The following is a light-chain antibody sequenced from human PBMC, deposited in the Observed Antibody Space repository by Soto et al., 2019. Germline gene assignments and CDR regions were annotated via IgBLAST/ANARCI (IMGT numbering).Light chain of an antibody. CDR1: SSNIGRHY. CDR2: DND. Sequence: QSVLTQPPSVSATPGQKVTISCSGSSSNIGRHYVSWYQQVPGTAPKVLICDNDKRPSGIPDRFSGSKSGTSATLGITGLQIGDEADYYCGTYDSGLDFWVFGGGTKLTVL. J-gene: IGLJ2*01. V-gene: IGLV1-51*01. CDR3: GTYDSGLDFWV.